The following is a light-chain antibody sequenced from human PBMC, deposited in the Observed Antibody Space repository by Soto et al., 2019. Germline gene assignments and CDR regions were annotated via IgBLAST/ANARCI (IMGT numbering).Light chain of an antibody. J-gene: IGKJ3*01. V-gene: IGKV4-1*01. CDR1: QGVVHSSNNKDF. CDR3: QQYYSLPFT. CDR2: WAS. Sequence: DIVMTQSPDALAVSLGERATINCKSSQGVVHSSNNKDFLAWFQQKPGQPPKLLIYWASTRESGVPDRFSGSGSGTDFTRTISSLQAEDVAIYYCQQYYSLPFTFGPGTKVDLK.